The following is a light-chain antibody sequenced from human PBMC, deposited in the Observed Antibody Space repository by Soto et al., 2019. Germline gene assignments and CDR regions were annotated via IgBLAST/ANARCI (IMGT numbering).Light chain of an antibody. V-gene: IGLV2-14*03. CDR3: CSYTRSATLV. J-gene: IGLJ2*01. CDR2: EVS. CDR1: SSDVGGFNY. Sequence: QSVLTQPASVSGSPGQSITISCTGSSSDVGGFNYVSWYQQHPGNAPKLLIYEVSNRPSGVSGRVSASKSGNTASLTISGLQAEDEADYYCCSYTRSATLVFAEGTKLTVL.